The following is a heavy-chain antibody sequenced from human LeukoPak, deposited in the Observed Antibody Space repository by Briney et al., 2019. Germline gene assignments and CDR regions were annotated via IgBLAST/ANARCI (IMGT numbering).Heavy chain of an antibody. Sequence: GASVKVSCKASGYTFRSSAVSWVRQAPGQGLEWMGRISAYNDNRNYAQKLQGRVTMTTDTSTSTAYMELRGLTSDDTGVYYCERGGRDGLDVWGQGTTVTVSS. CDR3: ERGGRDGLDV. CDR2: ISAYNDNR. V-gene: IGHV1-18*01. J-gene: IGHJ6*02. D-gene: IGHD3-16*01. CDR1: GYTFRSSA.